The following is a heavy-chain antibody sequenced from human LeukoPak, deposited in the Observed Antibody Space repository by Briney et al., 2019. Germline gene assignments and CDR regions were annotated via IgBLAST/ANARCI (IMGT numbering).Heavy chain of an antibody. CDR1: GYTFSSYW. V-gene: IGHV5-51*01. CDR3: ARQNDFRLDY. J-gene: IGHJ4*02. D-gene: IGHD3-3*01. CDR2: IYPGDSDT. Sequence: PGESLKISCKGSGYTFSSYWIGWVRQMPGKGLEWMGIIYPGDSDTRYSPSLQGQVTISVDTSIGIAYLQWSSLKASDTAIYYCARQNDFRLDYWGQGTLVTVSS.